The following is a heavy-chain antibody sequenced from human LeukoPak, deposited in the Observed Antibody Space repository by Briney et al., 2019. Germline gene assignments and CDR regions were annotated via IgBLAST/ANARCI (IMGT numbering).Heavy chain of an antibody. CDR2: IKSKTNGGTT. D-gene: IGHD3-22*01. V-gene: IGHV3-15*01. Sequence: GGSLRLSCAASGFTFSNAWMSWVRQAPGKGLEWVGRIKSKTNGGTTDYAAPVKGRFTISRDDSKNTLYLQMNSLKTEDTAVYYCTTESYYYDTSGPRHNDYWGQGTLVTASS. CDR3: TTESYYYDTSGPRHNDY. CDR1: GFTFSNAW. J-gene: IGHJ4*02.